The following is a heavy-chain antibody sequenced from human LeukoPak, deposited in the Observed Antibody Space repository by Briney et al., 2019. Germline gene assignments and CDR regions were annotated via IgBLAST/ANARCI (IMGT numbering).Heavy chain of an antibody. V-gene: IGHV1-2*02. Sequence: ASVKVSCKASGYTFTGYYMHWVRQAPGQGLEWMGWINPNSGGTNYAQKFQGRVTMTRDTSISTAYMDLSRLRSDDTAVYYCARESMVRGVSRSFDYWGQGTLVTVSS. CDR1: GYTFTGYY. D-gene: IGHD3-10*01. CDR3: ARESMVRGVSRSFDY. J-gene: IGHJ4*02. CDR2: INPNSGGT.